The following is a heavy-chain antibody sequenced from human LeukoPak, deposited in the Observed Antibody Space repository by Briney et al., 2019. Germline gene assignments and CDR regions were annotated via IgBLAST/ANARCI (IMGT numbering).Heavy chain of an antibody. D-gene: IGHD4-17*01. CDR1: GYTFTSYG. CDR3: ARVFGDYGRGNWFDP. CDR2: ISAYNGNT. Sequence: ASVKVPCRASGYTFTSYGISWVQQAPGQGLEWMGWISAYNGNTNYAQKLQGRVTMTTDTSTSTAYMELRSLRSDDTAVYYCARVFGDYGRGNWFDPWGQGTLVTVSS. V-gene: IGHV1-18*01. J-gene: IGHJ5*02.